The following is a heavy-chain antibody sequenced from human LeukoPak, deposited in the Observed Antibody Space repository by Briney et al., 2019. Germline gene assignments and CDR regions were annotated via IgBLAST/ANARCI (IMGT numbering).Heavy chain of an antibody. CDR2: IIPIFGTA. J-gene: IGHJ4*02. CDR1: GGTSSSYA. Sequence: SVKVSCKASGGTSSSYAISWVRQAPGQGLEWMGGIIPIFGTANYAQKFQGRVTITADESATTAYMELSSLRSEDTAVYYCARGAGKYIDSSLDYWGQGTLVTVSS. V-gene: IGHV1-69*01. CDR3: ARGAGKYIDSSLDY. D-gene: IGHD3-10*01.